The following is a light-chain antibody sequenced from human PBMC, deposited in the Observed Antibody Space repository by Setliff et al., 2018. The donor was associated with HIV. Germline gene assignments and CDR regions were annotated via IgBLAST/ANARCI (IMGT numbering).Light chain of an antibody. CDR3: QVWDSSSDQYV. Sequence: SYELTQPPSVSVAPGKTARITCGGNNIESRSVHWYQQKPGQAPVLVIYYDSDRPSGIPERFSGPNSGNTATLTISGVEPGDEADYYCQVWDSSSDQYVFGTGTKVTVL. J-gene: IGLJ1*01. CDR1: NIESRS. V-gene: IGLV3-21*04. CDR2: YDS.